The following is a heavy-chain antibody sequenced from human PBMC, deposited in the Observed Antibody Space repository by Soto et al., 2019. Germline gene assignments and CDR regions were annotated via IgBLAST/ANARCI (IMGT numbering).Heavy chain of an antibody. Sequence: QVQLVQSGGEVKKPGASVKVSCKASGYTFISFGISWVRQAPGQGLEWMGWISTYNVDRNDAQKFQGRVTMTTDTSTSTVYISLSSLSSAVTSLYYSPRDSLSGLYAMDFWGLGTTVTVSS. CDR2: ISTYNVDR. CDR1: GYTFISFG. J-gene: IGHJ6*02. V-gene: IGHV1-18*01. CDR3: PRDSLSGLYAMDF.